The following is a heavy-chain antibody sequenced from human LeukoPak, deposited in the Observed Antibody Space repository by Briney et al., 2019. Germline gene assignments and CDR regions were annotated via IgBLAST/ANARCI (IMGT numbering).Heavy chain of an antibody. CDR3: ARGPYSYDSSGAFDI. Sequence: SETLSLTCTVSGGSISSSTYYWGWIRQPPGKGLEWIGSIYYSGSTYYNPSLKSRVTISVDTSKNQFSLKLSSVTAADTAVYFCARGPYSYDSSGAFDIWGQGTMVTVSS. CDR2: IYYSGST. J-gene: IGHJ3*02. V-gene: IGHV4-39*01. D-gene: IGHD3-22*01. CDR1: GGSISSSTYY.